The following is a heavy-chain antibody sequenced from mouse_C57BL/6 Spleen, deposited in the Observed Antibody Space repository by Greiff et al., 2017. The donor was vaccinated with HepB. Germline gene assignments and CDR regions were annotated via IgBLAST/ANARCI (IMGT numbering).Heavy chain of an antibody. CDR1: GFSLTSYG. CDR3: AKNGYYYGSSYRYFDV. CDR2: IWRGGST. J-gene: IGHJ1*03. Sequence: QVQLQQSGPGLVQPSQSLSITCTVSGFSLTSYGVHWVRQSPGKGLEWLGVIWRGGSTDYNAAFMSRLSITKDNSKSQVFFKMNSLQADDTAIYDCAKNGYYYGSSYRYFDVWGTGTTVTVSS. V-gene: IGHV2-5*01. D-gene: IGHD1-1*01.